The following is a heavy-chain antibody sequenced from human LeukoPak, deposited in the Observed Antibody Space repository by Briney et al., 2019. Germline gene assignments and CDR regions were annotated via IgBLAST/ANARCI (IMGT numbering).Heavy chain of an antibody. Sequence: GESLKISCKGSGYSFTSYWISWVRQMPGKGLEWMGRIDPSDSYTNYSPSSQGHVIISADKSISTAYLQWSSLKASDTAMYFCARRDRAGWYDFDYWGQGTLVTVSS. CDR1: GYSFTSYW. V-gene: IGHV5-10-1*01. D-gene: IGHD6-19*01. CDR2: IDPSDSYT. CDR3: ARRDRAGWYDFDY. J-gene: IGHJ4*02.